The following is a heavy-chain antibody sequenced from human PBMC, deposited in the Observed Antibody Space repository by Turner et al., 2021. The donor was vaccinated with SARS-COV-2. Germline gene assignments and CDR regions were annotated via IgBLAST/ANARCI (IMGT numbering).Heavy chain of an antibody. CDR3: ASGGSWIYVMDV. V-gene: IGHV3-74*01. D-gene: IGHD2-15*01. Sequence: EVQLVESGGCLVQPVVSLGLACAASGFTFSNSRMHWVGQAPGKGLVWVSSSNSDGSSTRYADSVKGRFTTSSDNAKNTLYLKMNSLRAEDTAVYYCASGGSWIYVMDVWGQGTTVTVSS. J-gene: IGHJ6*02. CDR1: GFTFSNSR. CDR2: SNSDGSST.